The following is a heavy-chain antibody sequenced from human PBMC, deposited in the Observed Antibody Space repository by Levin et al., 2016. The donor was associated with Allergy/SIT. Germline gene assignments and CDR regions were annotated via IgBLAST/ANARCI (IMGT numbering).Heavy chain of an antibody. J-gene: IGHJ3*02. CDR1: GFTFSSYW. V-gene: IGHV3-7*03. D-gene: IGHD6-19*01. Sequence: LSLTCAASGFTFSSYWMSWVRQAPGKGLEWVANIKQDGSQKYYLDSVKGRFTISRDNAKNSLYLQMNSLRAEDTAVYYCARETVAGSFDIWGQGTMVTVSS. CDR3: ARETVAGSFDI. CDR2: IKQDGSQK.